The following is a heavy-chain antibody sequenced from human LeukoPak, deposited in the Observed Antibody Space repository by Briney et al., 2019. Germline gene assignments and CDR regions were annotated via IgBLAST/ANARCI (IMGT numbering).Heavy chain of an antibody. Sequence: ASVKVSCKASGYTFTSYDINWVRQATGQGLEWMGWMNPNGGNTGYAQKFQGRVTMTRNTSISTAYMELSSLRSEDTAVYYCARVPDDYDFWSEYYFDYWGQGTLVTVSS. CDR1: GYTFTSYD. CDR2: MNPNGGNT. CDR3: ARVPDDYDFWSEYYFDY. J-gene: IGHJ4*02. V-gene: IGHV1-8*01. D-gene: IGHD3-3*01.